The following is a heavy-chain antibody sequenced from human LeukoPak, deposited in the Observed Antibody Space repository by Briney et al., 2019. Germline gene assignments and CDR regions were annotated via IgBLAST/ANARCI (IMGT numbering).Heavy chain of an antibody. Sequence: GGSLRLSCAASGFTCSTYGMSWVRQAPGKGLEWVSGISISGGRTHFADSVKGRFTISRDNSKNTLYLQMNSLRAEDTAIYFCAKDRLVYSGHDYMYYYYGMDVWGQGTTVTVSS. CDR3: AKDRLVYSGHDYMYYYYGMDV. CDR2: ISISGGRT. J-gene: IGHJ6*02. CDR1: GFTCSTYG. D-gene: IGHD5-12*01. V-gene: IGHV3-23*01.